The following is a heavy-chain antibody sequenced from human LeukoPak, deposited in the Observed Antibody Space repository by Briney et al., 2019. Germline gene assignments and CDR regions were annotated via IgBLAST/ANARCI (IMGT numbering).Heavy chain of an antibody. V-gene: IGHV4-31*03. CDR1: GGSISSGGYY. J-gene: IGHJ3*02. CDR3: AREIVGNNAFDI. CDR2: IYYSGST. Sequence: PSQTLSLTCTVSGGSISSGGYYWSCLRQHPGKGLELIGYIYYSGSTYYNPSLKSRVTISVDTSKNQYSLKLSSVTAADTAVYYCAREIVGNNAFDIWGQGTMVTVSS. D-gene: IGHD2-21*01.